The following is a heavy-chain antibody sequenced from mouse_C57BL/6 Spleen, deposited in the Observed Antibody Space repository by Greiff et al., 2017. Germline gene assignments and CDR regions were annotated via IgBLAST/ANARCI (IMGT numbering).Heavy chain of an antibody. CDR3: AISATVVATDY. CDR1: GYTFTSYW. J-gene: IGHJ2*01. V-gene: IGHV1-74*01. Sequence: QVQLKQPGAELVKPGASVKVSCKASGYTFTSYWMHWVKQRPGQGLEWIGRIHPSDSDTNYNQKFKSKATLTVDKSSSTAYMQLSSLTSEDSAVYYCAISATVVATDYWGQGTTLTVSS. D-gene: IGHD1-1*01. CDR2: IHPSDSDT.